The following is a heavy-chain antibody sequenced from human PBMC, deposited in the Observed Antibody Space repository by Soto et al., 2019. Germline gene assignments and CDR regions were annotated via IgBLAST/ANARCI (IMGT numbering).Heavy chain of an antibody. V-gene: IGHV3-11*06. J-gene: IGHJ5*02. D-gene: IGHD5-18*01. CDR1: GFTFSDYY. CDR2: ISGSSSYT. Sequence: PGGSLRLSCAASGFTFSDYYMSWIRQAPGKGLEWVSYISGSSSYTNYADSVKGRFTISRDNAKNSLYLQMNSLRAEDTAVYYCATNTAMVSLNNWFDPWGQGTLVTVSS. CDR3: ATNTAMVSLNNWFDP.